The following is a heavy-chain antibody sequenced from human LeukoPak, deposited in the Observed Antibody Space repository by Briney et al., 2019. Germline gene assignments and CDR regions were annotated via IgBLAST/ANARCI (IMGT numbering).Heavy chain of an antibody. CDR2: INPNSGGT. V-gene: IGHV1-2*02. J-gene: IGHJ6*02. D-gene: IGHD6-13*01. CDR1: GYTFTGYY. CDR3: ARVRIGQQLDKYYYYAMDV. Sequence: ASVKVSCKASGYTFTGYYMHWVRQAPGQGLEWMGWINPNSGGTNYAQKSQGRVTMTTDTSISTAYMEVSRLRSDDTAVHYCARVRIGQQLDKYYYYAMDVWGQGTTVTVSS.